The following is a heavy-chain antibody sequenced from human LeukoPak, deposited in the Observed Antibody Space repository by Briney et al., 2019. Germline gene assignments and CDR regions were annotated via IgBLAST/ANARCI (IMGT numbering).Heavy chain of an antibody. CDR1: GAPISSYY. J-gene: IGHJ6*03. CDR2: IYPSGSI. Sequence: PSETLSLTCTVSGAPISSYYWSWIRQPAGKGLEWIGHIYPSGSINYNPSLKSRVTMSLDTSKNQFSMRLSSVTAADTAVYYCARDSRYYDSSGYYYNYYYYMDVWGKGTTVTISS. V-gene: IGHV4-4*07. CDR3: ARDSRYYDSSGYYYNYYYYMDV. D-gene: IGHD3-22*01.